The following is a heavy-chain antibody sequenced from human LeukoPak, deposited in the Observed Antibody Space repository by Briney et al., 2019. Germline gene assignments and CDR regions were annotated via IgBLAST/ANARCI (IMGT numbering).Heavy chain of an antibody. CDR3: ARANRGAFFDY. CDR2: IYPVDSDT. J-gene: IGHJ4*02. V-gene: IGHV5-51*04. Sequence: ESLLISCKGSGYSSTNYWIGWVRHMPGKGLEWMGIIYPVDSDTKYRQGIYSQVTISADKPIPTAYMQWNSLKASDTAMYYCARANRGAFFDYCGQGALVTVSS. D-gene: IGHD1-14*01. CDR1: GYSSTNYW.